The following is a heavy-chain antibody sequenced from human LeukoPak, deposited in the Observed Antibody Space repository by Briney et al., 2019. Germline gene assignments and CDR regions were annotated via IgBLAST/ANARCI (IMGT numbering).Heavy chain of an antibody. CDR1: GFTFSRHD. CDR2: ISYDGSNK. D-gene: IGHD6-13*01. Sequence: GGSLRLSCVASGFTFSRHDMNWVRQAPGKGLEWVAVISYDGSNKYYADSVKGRFTISRDNSKNTLYLQMNSLRTENTAVYYCAKGVSSSWSNDAFDIWGQGTMVTVSS. V-gene: IGHV3-30*18. CDR3: AKGVSSSWSNDAFDI. J-gene: IGHJ3*02.